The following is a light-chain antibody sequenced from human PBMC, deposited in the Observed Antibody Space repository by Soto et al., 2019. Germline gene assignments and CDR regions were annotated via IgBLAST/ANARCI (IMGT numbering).Light chain of an antibody. Sequence: QSALTQPASVSGSPGQSITVSCTGTSSDVGGYNFVSWYQHHPGKAPQLIIYEVTNRPSGVSNRFSGSKSGNTASLIISGLQAEDEAHYYCSSYTSSTTVVLFGGGTKLTVL. CDR1: SSDVGGYNF. J-gene: IGLJ3*02. CDR2: EVT. CDR3: SSYTSSTTVVL. V-gene: IGLV2-14*01.